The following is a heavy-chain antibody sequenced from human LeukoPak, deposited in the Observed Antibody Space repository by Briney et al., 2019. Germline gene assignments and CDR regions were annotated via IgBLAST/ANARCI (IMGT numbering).Heavy chain of an antibody. CDR1: EFTFSKFP. CDR3: AKSLFTSATGTGRAFHI. CDR2: ISASGDVT. V-gene: IGHV3-23*01. D-gene: IGHD1-1*01. J-gene: IGHJ3*02. Sequence: GSLRLSCAASEFTFSKFPMGWVRQAPGRGLEWVSAISASGDVTFHADSVRGRFTISRDNSKSTLFLQMNDLRVEDTAKFYCAKSLFTSATGTGRAFHIWGQGTMVSVSS.